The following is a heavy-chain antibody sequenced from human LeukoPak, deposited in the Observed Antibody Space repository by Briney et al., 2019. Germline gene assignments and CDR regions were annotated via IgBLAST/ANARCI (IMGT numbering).Heavy chain of an antibody. J-gene: IGHJ3*02. CDR1: GGSFSGYY. CDR3: ASDYGDYVGAFDI. Sequence: SETLSLTCAVYGGSFSGYYWSWIRQPPGKGLEWIGEINHSGSTNYNPSLKSRVTISVDTSKNQFSLKLSSVTAADTAVYYCASDYGDYVGAFDIWGQGTMVTVSS. V-gene: IGHV4-34*01. D-gene: IGHD4-17*01. CDR2: INHSGST.